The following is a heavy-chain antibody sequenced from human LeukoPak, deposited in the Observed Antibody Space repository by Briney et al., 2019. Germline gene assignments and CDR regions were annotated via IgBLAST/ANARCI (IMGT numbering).Heavy chain of an antibody. J-gene: IGHJ4*02. V-gene: IGHV3-23*01. CDR2: ISGSGATT. Sequence: GGSLRLSCAASGFTFTSHAMSWVRQAPGKGLEWVSVISGSGATTYYADSVKGRFTISRDNSRDTLYLQMNSLRAEDTAVYYCAREPKNCGGDCYFLLDCWGQGILVTVSS. D-gene: IGHD2-21*02. CDR1: GFTFTSHA. CDR3: AREPKNCGGDCYFLLDC.